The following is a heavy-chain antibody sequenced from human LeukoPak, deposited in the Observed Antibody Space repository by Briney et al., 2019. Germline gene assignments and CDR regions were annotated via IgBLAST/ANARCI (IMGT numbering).Heavy chain of an antibody. V-gene: IGHV1-2*04. Sequence: GASVKVSCKASGYTFTGYYMHWVRQAPGQGLEWMGWINPNSGGTNYAQKFQGWVTMTRDTSISTAYMELSRLRSDDTAVYYCARSTVTTSWAFDIWGQGTTVTVSS. CDR1: GYTFTGYY. CDR2: INPNSGGT. CDR3: ARSTVTTSWAFDI. J-gene: IGHJ3*02. D-gene: IGHD4-17*01.